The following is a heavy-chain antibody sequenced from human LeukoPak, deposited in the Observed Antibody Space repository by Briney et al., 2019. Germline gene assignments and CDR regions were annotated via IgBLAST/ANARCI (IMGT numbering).Heavy chain of an antibody. Sequence: PGGSLRLSCAASGFTFSSYSMNWVRQAPGKGLEWVSSISSSSSYIYYADSVKGRFTISRDNAKNSLYLQMNSLRAEDTAVYYCARDTAERPYTFDIWGQGTMVTVSS. CDR1: GFTFSSYS. V-gene: IGHV3-21*01. D-gene: IGHD1-1*01. CDR2: ISSSSSYI. J-gene: IGHJ3*02. CDR3: ARDTAERPYTFDI.